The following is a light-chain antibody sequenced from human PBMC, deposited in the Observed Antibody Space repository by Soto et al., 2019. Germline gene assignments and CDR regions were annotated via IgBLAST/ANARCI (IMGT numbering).Light chain of an antibody. J-gene: IGKJ3*01. CDR3: QPCYSYQFP. CDR2: SAS. CDR1: QGVSTY. Sequence: AIRVTQSPSSFSASTGDRVTITCRASQGVSTYLAWYQQKPGMAPKLLVYSASTLQGGVPSRFIYSERETDFTLNITSLQSADFATYHCQPCYSYQFPFGRRTRVDIK. V-gene: IGKV1-8*01.